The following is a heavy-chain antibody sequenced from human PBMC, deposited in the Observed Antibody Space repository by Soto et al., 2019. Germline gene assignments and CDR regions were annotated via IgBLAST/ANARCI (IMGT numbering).Heavy chain of an antibody. J-gene: IGHJ2*01. CDR2: INHSGSS. CDR1: GGSFSRFD. CDR3: ARMAGPWYFDL. Sequence: PSATLSLTCTVHGGSFSRFDWTRIRQPPGKGLEWIGEINHSGSSNYNPPLKSRVTMSLDTSWNHFSLSLNSVTAADTAVYYCARMAGPWYFDLWGRGTRV. V-gene: IGHV4-34*01.